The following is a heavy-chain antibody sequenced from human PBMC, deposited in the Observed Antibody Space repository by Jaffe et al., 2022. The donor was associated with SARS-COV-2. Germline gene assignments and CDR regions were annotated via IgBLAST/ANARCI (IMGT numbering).Heavy chain of an antibody. J-gene: IGHJ4*02. CDR1: GFTFSSYA. V-gene: IGHV3-23*04. CDR3: AKSSPARYDSSGYLSY. Sequence: EVQLVESGGGLVQPGGSLRLSCAASGFTFSSYAMSWVRQAPGKGLEWVSAISGSGGSTYYADSVKGRFTISRDNSKNTLYLQMNSLRAEDTAVYYCAKSSPARYDSSGYLSYWGQGTLVTVSS. D-gene: IGHD3-22*01. CDR2: ISGSGGST.